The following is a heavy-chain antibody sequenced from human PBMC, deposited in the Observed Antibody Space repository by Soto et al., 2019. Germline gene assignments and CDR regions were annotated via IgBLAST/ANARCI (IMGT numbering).Heavy chain of an antibody. CDR2: ISPYNGNT. V-gene: IGHV1-18*01. CDR3: SRWPLVVVTAYYFDY. J-gene: IGHJ4*02. D-gene: IGHD2-21*02. Sequence: ASVKVSCKASGYTFTNYGISWVRQAPGQGPEWMGWISPYNGNTNYVQKFQGRVTMTTDTSTSTAYMEVRSLTSDDTGVYYCSRWPLVVVTAYYFDYWGQGTLVTVS. CDR1: GYTFTNYG.